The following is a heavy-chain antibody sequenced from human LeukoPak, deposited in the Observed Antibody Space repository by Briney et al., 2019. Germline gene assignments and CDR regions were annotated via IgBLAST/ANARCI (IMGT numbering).Heavy chain of an antibody. V-gene: IGHV3-53*01. CDR3: AKWGIDCSSTSCYLWY. CDR2: IYSGGST. J-gene: IGHJ4*02. CDR1: GFTVSSNY. Sequence: GGSLRLSCAASGFTVSSNYMSWVRQAPGKGLEWVSVIYSGGSTYYADSVKGRFTISRDNSKNTLYLQMNSLRAEDTAVYYCAKWGIDCSSTSCYLWYWGQGTLVTVSS. D-gene: IGHD2-2*01.